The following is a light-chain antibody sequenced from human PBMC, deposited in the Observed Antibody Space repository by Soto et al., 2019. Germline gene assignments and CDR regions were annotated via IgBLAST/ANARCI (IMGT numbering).Light chain of an antibody. V-gene: IGKV1-27*01. CDR3: QQSYSTPT. CDR1: QDISTS. Sequence: DIQMTQSPSSLSASVGDRVTITCRASQDISTSLAWYQQKPGKVPNLLIYGASTLQSGVPSRFSGSGSGTDFTLTISSLQPEDFATYYCQQSYSTPTFGQGTRLEIK. CDR2: GAS. J-gene: IGKJ5*01.